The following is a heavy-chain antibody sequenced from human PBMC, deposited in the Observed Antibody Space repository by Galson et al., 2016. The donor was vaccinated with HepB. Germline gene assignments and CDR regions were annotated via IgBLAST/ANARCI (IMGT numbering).Heavy chain of an antibody. Sequence: SLRLSCAASGFTFRTYGMHWVRQAPGKGLEWVAVISYDGSNTFYPDSVKGRFTISRDNSKNTLYLQMNSLRADDTAVYYCAKDQDCSGGNCWALYYYYGMDVWGQGTTVTVSS. CDR3: AKDQDCSGGNCWALYYYYGMDV. D-gene: IGHD2-15*01. CDR2: ISYDGSNT. CDR1: GFTFRTYG. V-gene: IGHV3-30*18. J-gene: IGHJ6*02.